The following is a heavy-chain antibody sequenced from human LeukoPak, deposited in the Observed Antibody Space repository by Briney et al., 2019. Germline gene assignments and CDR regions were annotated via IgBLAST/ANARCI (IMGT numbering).Heavy chain of an antibody. CDR2: ISGSGGST. J-gene: IGHJ5*02. D-gene: IGHD3-16*01. CDR3: AKDPPWGPVSRP. V-gene: IGHV3-23*01. CDR1: GFSFTYNA. Sequence: QPGGSLRLSCAASGFSFTYNAMTWVRQSPGKGLGWVSAISGSGGSTYYADSVKGRFTISRDNSKNTLYLQMNSLRAEDTAVYYCAKDPPWGPVSRPWGQGTLVTVSS.